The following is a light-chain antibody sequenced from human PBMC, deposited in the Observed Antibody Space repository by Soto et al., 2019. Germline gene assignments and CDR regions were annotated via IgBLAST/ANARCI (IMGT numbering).Light chain of an antibody. CDR2: GAS. J-gene: IGKJ1*01. CDR3: QHYNSYSEA. V-gene: IGKV3-15*01. Sequence: EIEMTQSPATLSVSPGERATLSCRASQSVSSNLAWYQQKPGQAPRLLIYGASTRATGIPARFSGSGSGTEFTLTINSLQSDDFATYYCQHYNSYSEAFGQGTKVELK. CDR1: QSVSSN.